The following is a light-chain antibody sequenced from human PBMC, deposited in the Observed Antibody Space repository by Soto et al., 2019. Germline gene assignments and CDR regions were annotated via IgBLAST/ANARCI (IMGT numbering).Light chain of an antibody. CDR2: AAS. CDR1: QGISSY. J-gene: IGKJ1*01. CDR3: QQYNNWPQT. Sequence: AIRMTQSPSSFSASTGDRVTITCRASQGISSYLAWYQQKPGKAPKLLIYAASTLQSGVPSRFSGSGSGTEFTLTISSLQSEDFAEYHCQQYNNWPQTFGQGTKV. V-gene: IGKV1-8*01.